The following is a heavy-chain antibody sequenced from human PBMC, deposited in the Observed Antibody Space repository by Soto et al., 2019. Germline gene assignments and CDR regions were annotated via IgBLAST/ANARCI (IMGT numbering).Heavy chain of an antibody. Sequence: ASVKVSCKASGGTFSSYAISWVRQAPGQGLEWMGGIIPIFGTANYAQKFQGRVTITADESTSTAYMELSSLRSEDTAVYYCASGYYYDSSSYYPYVGMDVWGQGTTVTVSS. J-gene: IGHJ6*02. CDR2: IIPIFGTA. V-gene: IGHV1-69*13. CDR3: ASGYYYDSSSYYPYVGMDV. CDR1: GGTFSSYA. D-gene: IGHD3-22*01.